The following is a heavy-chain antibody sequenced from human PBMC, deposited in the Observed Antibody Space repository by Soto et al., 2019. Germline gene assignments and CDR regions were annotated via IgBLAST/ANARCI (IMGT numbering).Heavy chain of an antibody. J-gene: IGHJ4*02. CDR1: GFTFSSYG. CDR3: ASDIVVVVAANSGVDY. V-gene: IGHV3-30*03. Sequence: GRSLRLSCAASGFTFSSYGMHWVRQAPGKGLEWVAVISYDGSNKYYADSVKGRFTISRDNSKNTLYLQMNSLRAEDTAVYYCASDIVVVVAANSGVDYWGQGTLVTVSS. D-gene: IGHD2-15*01. CDR2: ISYDGSNK.